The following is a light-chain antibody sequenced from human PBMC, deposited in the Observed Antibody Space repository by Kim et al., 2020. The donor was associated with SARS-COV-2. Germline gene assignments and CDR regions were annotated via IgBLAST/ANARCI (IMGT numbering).Light chain of an antibody. J-gene: IGLJ3*02. CDR1: SSDVGGYNF. Sequence: GQSFTIACTGTSSDVGGYNFVSWYKQHPGKVPKRVIFDVSNRPSGVSNRFSGSKSGNTASLTISGLQAEDEADYYCSSYTSSSTWVFGGGAQLTVL. V-gene: IGLV2-14*03. CDR3: SSYTSSSTWV. CDR2: DVS.